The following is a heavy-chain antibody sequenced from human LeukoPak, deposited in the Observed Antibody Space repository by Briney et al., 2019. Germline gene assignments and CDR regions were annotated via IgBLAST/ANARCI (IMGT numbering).Heavy chain of an antibody. V-gene: IGHV2-5*01. CDR3: ARKIGAFGV. CDR1: GFSLSTSAMG. Sequence: ASGPTLVNPTQTLTLTCTFSGFSLSTSAMGVGWIRQPPGQALEWLALIYWNDDKRYSPSLKNRLTITKDTSKNQVVLTMTNMDPVDTATYYCARKIGAFGVWGRGTMVTVSS. J-gene: IGHJ3*01. CDR2: IYWNDDK. D-gene: IGHD2/OR15-2a*01.